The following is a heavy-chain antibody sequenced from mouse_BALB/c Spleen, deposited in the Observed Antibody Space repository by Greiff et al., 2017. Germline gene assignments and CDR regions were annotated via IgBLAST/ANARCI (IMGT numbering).Heavy chain of an antibody. V-gene: IGHV5-9-4*01. CDR1: GFTFSSYA. D-gene: IGHD2-3*01. CDR3: ARQDGYLDY. J-gene: IGHJ4*01. Sequence: EVKVVESGGGLVKPGGSLKLSCAASGFTFSSYAMSWVRQSPEKRLEWVAEISSGGSYTYYPDTVTGRFTISRDNAKNTLYLEMSSLRSEDTAMYYCARQDGYLDYWGQGTSVTVSS. CDR2: ISSGGSYT.